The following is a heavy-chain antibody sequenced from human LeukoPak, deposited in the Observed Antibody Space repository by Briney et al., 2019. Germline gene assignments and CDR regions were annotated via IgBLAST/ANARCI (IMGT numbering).Heavy chain of an antibody. J-gene: IGHJ5*02. CDR1: GGSVSSGTW. CDR3: VYHYGFSFDP. D-gene: IGHD3-3*01. V-gene: IGHV4-4*02. CDR2: IYHSGST. Sequence: PSGTLSLTCALSGGSVSSGTWWSWVRQPPEKGLEWIGQIYHSGSTNYNPSLKSRVAISIDKSKSQFSLELSSVTAADTAVYYCVYHYGFSFDPWGQGTLVTVSS.